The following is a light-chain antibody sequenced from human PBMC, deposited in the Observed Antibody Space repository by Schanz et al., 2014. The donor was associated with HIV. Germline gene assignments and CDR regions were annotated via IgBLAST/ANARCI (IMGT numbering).Light chain of an antibody. CDR3: SSYAGSNNFV. V-gene: IGLV2-8*01. Sequence: QSVLTQLPSASGSPGQSVTISCTGTSSEAGAYNYPPLYQHRPGKAPKLMIYEVNKRPSGVPDRFSGSKSGNTASLTVSGLQAEDEADYYCSSYAGSNNFVFGGGTKLTVL. CDR2: EVN. J-gene: IGLJ2*01. CDR1: SSEAGAYNY.